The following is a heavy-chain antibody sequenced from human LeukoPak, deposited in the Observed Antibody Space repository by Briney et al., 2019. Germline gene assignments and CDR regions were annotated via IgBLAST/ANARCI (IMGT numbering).Heavy chain of an antibody. J-gene: IGHJ4*02. CDR3: VKTLKYYGSGRGLFDS. D-gene: IGHD3-10*01. V-gene: IGHV3-64D*06. CDR1: GFTFSSSA. Sequence: PGGALRLSCSASGFTFSSSAMYWVRQAPGKELEYFSAFSSDGSSTFYANSVKGRFTISRDNSKNMLYIQMSSLRADDTAVYYCVKTLKYYGSGRGLFDSWGQGILVTVSS. CDR2: FSSDGSST.